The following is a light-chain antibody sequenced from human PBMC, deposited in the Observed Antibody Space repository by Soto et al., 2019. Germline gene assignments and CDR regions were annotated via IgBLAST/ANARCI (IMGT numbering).Light chain of an antibody. Sequence: IQMTQFPSSMSSSVGDRVTITCRPSQSISSSLNWYQQKPGKAPKLLIYAASSLQSGVPSRFSGSGSGTDFTLTISSLQPEDFATYYCQQSYSTRITFGQGTRLEIK. CDR2: AAS. J-gene: IGKJ5*01. V-gene: IGKV1-39*01. CDR1: QSISSS. CDR3: QQSYSTRIT.